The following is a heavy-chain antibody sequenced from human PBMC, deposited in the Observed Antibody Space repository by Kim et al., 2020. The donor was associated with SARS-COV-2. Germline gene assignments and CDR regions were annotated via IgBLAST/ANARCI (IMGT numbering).Heavy chain of an antibody. CDR2: IISEAAGGTT. CDR1: GFSFSNAW. CDR3: TTDPGDA. J-gene: IGHJ3*01. Sequence: GGCLRLSCVASGFSFSNAWMSWVRQAPGKGLEWVGRIISEAAGGTTAYAAPVRGRFTISRDDSENTAFLQMDSLKIEDTAVYYCTTDPGDA. V-gene: IGHV3-15*01.